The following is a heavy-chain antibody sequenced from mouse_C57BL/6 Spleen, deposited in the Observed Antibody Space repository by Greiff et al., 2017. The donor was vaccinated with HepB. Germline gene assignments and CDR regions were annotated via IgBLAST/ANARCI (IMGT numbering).Heavy chain of an antibody. CDR3: ARWNYYGSSSYAMDY. CDR1: GFTFSDYG. D-gene: IGHD1-1*01. J-gene: IGHJ4*01. V-gene: IGHV5-17*01. Sequence: EVQGVESGGGLVKPGGSLKLSCAASGFTFSDYGMHWVRQAPEKGLEWVAYISSGSSTIYYADTVKGRFTISSDNAKNTLFLQMTSLRYEDTAMYYCARWNYYGSSSYAMDYWDQGTSVTVSS. CDR2: ISSGSSTI.